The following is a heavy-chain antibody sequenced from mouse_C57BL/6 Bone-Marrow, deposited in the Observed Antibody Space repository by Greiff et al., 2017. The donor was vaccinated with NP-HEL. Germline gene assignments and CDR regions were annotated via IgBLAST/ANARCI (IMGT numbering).Heavy chain of an antibody. J-gene: IGHJ2*01. CDR3: ARRGSSGSFDY. CDR1: GYTFTSYW. D-gene: IGHD3-2*02. Sequence: VQLQQSGAELVKPGASVKLSCKASGYTFTSYWMQWVKQRPGQGLEWIGEIDPSDSYTNYNQKFKGKATLTVDTSSSTAYMQLSSLTSEDSAVYYCARRGSSGSFDYWGQGTTLTVSS. V-gene: IGHV1-50*01. CDR2: IDPSDSYT.